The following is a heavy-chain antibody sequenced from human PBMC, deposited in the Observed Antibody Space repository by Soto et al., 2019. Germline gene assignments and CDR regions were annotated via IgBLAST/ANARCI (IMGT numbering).Heavy chain of an antibody. CDR2: ISVSGGST. D-gene: IGHD3-10*01. J-gene: IGHJ4*02. V-gene: IGHV3-23*01. CDR3: AKFYGDYYGSVDY. Sequence: EVQLLESGGGLVQPGGSLRLSCAASGFTFSSYAMSWVRQAPGKGLEWVSGISVSGGSTYYADSVKGRFTISRDNSKNTLFLQMNSLRAEDTAVYYCAKFYGDYYGSVDYWGQGTLVTVSS. CDR1: GFTFSSYA.